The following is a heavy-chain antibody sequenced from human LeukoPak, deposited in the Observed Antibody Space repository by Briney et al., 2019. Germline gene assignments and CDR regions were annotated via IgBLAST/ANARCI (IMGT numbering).Heavy chain of an antibody. V-gene: IGHV1-69*13. CDR3: ARDNSVEDTAWWFDP. J-gene: IGHJ5*02. D-gene: IGHD4-23*01. Sequence: SVKVSCKAYGGIFSSYASSWVRQAPGQGLEWMGGIIAIFGAANYAQKFQGRVTITADESTSTAYMELSSLRSEDTAVYYCARDNSVEDTAWWFDPWGQGTLVTVSS. CDR1: GGIFSSYA. CDR2: IIAIFGAA.